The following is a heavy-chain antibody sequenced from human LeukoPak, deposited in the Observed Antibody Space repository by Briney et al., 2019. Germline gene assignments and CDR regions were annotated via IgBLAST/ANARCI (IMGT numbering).Heavy chain of an antibody. D-gene: IGHD2-21*02. CDR1: DGSIITYY. Sequence: SETLTLTCTVSDGSIITYYWSWIRQPAGKGLEWIGRIYPSGSTNYNPSLKSRVTMSADMSKNQFSLKLSSVTAADTAVYYCASCGGDYYYYYYYMDVWGKGTTVAVSS. V-gene: IGHV4-4*07. CDR3: ASCGGDYYYYYYYMDV. CDR2: IYPSGST. J-gene: IGHJ6*03.